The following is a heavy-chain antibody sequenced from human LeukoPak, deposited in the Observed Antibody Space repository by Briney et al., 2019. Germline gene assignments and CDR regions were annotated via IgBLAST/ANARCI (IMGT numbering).Heavy chain of an antibody. CDR1: GGSISSGDYY. CDR2: IYYSGST. J-gene: IGHJ4*02. CDR3: ASVPRSSGYVN. Sequence: SQTLSLTCSVSGGSISSGDYYWSWIRQPPGKGLEWIGFIYYSGSTSYNPSLKSRVTISVDTSKNQFSLKLSSVTAADTAVYYCASVPRSSGYVNWGQGTLVTVSS. D-gene: IGHD3-22*01. V-gene: IGHV4-30-4*01.